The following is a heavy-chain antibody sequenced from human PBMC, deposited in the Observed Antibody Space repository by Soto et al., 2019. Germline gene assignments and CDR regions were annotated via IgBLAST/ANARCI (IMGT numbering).Heavy chain of an antibody. CDR3: ARRLDHSPTYHGMDV. J-gene: IGHJ6*02. Sequence: GESLKISCKGSGYSFTSYWIGWVRQMPGKGLEWMGIIYPGDSDTRYSPSFQGQVTISADKSISTAYLQWSSLKASDTAMYYCARRLDHSPTYHGMDVWGQGTTVTVSS. V-gene: IGHV5-51*01. CDR1: GYSFTSYW. D-gene: IGHD3-16*01. CDR2: IYPGDSDT.